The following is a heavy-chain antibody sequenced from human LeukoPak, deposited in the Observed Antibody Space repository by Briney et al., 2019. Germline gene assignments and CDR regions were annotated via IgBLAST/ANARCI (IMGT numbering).Heavy chain of an antibody. CDR2: ITNSGNSK. D-gene: IGHD6-6*01. J-gene: IGHJ4*02. CDR3: AKQGRIAARPSYLDY. CDR1: EFTFSSYS. Sequence: GGSLRLSCAASEFTFSSYSMNWVRQAPGKGLEWVSYITNSGNSKSYADSVKGRFTISRDNTKNSLYLQMNGLRAEDTAVYYCAKQGRIAARPSYLDYWGQGTLVTVSS. V-gene: IGHV3-48*01.